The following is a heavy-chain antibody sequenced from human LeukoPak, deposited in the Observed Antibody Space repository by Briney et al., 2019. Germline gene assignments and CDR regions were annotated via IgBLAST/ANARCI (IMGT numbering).Heavy chain of an antibody. CDR2: IYYSGST. V-gene: IGHV4-59*01. CDR3: ANYGDYVAKY. Sequence: SETLSLTCSVSGGSISTYSWSWIRQPPGKGLEWIGYIYYSGSTNYNPSLKSRVTMSIDTSKNQFSLKLSSVTAADTAIYYCANYGDYVAKYWGQGTLVTVSS. CDR1: GGSISTYS. D-gene: IGHD4-17*01. J-gene: IGHJ4*02.